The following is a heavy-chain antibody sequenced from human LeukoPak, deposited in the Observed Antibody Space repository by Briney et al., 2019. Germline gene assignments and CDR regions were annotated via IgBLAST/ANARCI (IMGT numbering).Heavy chain of an antibody. Sequence: PGGSLRLSCAASGFTFSSYGMHWVRQAPGKGLEWVAVISYDGSNKYYADSVKGRFTISRDNSKNTLYLQMNSLRAEDTAVYYCAKGWGSYRNDAFDIWGQGTMVTVSS. CDR3: AKGWGSYRNDAFDI. D-gene: IGHD3-16*02. CDR1: GFTFSSYG. V-gene: IGHV3-30*18. CDR2: ISYDGSNK. J-gene: IGHJ3*02.